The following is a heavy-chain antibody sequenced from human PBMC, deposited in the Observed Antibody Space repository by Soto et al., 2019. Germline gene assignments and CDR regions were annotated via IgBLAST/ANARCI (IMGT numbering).Heavy chain of an antibody. CDR2: IYHSGST. V-gene: IGHV4-4*02. D-gene: IGHD1-7*01. J-gene: IGHJ4*02. CDR1: GGSISSSNR. Sequence: QVQLQESGPGLVKPSGTLSLTCAVSGGSISSSNRWSWVRQPPGKGLEWIGEIYHSGSTNYNPSPKGRVTISVDKSKNQFSRKLSSVTAADTAVYYCAGVPKAGGNCYWGQGTLVTVSS. CDR3: AGVPKAGGNCY.